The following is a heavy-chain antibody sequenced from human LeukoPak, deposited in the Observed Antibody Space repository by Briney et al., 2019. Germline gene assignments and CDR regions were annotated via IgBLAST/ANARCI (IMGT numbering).Heavy chain of an antibody. CDR3: ARDKGFVVVPAAIDY. CDR2: IKQDGSEK. D-gene: IGHD2-2*01. Sequence: GGSLRLSCAASGFTFSSYWMSWVRQAPGKGLEWVANIKQDGSEKYYVDSVKGRFTISRDNAKNSLYLQMNSLRAEDTAVYYCARDKGFVVVPAAIDYWGQGTLVTVSS. CDR1: GFTFSSYW. V-gene: IGHV3-7*01. J-gene: IGHJ4*02.